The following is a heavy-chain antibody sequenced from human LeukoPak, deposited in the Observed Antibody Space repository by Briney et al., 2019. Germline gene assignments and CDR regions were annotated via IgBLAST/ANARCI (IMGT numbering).Heavy chain of an antibody. Sequence: SVKVSCKASGGTFSSYAISWVRQAPGQGLEWVGGIIPIFGTANYAQKFQGRVTITADESTSTAYMELSSLRSEDTAVYYCAREGYCSSTSCSFDPWGQGTLVTVSS. CDR3: AREGYCSSTSCSFDP. V-gene: IGHV1-69*13. CDR2: IIPIFGTA. D-gene: IGHD2-2*01. J-gene: IGHJ5*02. CDR1: GGTFSSYA.